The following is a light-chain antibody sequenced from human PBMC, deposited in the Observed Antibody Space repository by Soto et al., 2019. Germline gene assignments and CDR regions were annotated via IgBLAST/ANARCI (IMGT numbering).Light chain of an antibody. J-gene: IGKJ4*01. V-gene: IGKV1-9*01. CDR3: HLYHSYPLT. Sequence: DILLTQSPCFLSASVGDRVTIACRASQDISTSLAWYQQIPGKAPTFLMYAASTLQSGIPSRFSRSGSRTEFTLTLSSLQPEDFATYYCHLYHSYPLTFGGGTKVEIK. CDR1: QDISTS. CDR2: AAS.